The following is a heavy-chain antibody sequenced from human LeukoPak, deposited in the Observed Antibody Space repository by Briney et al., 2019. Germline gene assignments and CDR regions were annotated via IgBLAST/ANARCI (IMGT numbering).Heavy chain of an antibody. D-gene: IGHD3-16*02. Sequence: SETLSLTCAVYGGSFSGYYWSWIRQPPGKGLEWTGEINHSGSTNYNPSLKSRVTISVDTSKNQFSLKLSSVTAADTAVYYCARAGYDYVWGSYRTTPCDYWGQGTLVTVSS. J-gene: IGHJ4*02. CDR3: ARAGYDYVWGSYRTTPCDY. V-gene: IGHV4-34*01. CDR1: GGSFSGYY. CDR2: INHSGST.